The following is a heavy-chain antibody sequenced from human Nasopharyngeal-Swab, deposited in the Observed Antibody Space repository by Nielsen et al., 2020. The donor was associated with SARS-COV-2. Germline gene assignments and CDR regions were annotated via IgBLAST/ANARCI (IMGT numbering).Heavy chain of an antibody. J-gene: IGHJ4*02. Sequence: CAASGFTLSSYGMHWVRQAPGKGLEWVAVISYDGSNKYYADSVKGRFTISRDNSKNTLYLQMNSLRAEDTAVYYCAKDHDTIFSFGDYWGQGTLVTVSS. CDR1: GFTLSSYG. D-gene: IGHD3-9*01. V-gene: IGHV3-30*18. CDR2: ISYDGSNK. CDR3: AKDHDTIFSFGDY.